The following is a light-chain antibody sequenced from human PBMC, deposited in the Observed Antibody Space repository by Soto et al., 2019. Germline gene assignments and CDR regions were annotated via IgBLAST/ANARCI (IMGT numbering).Light chain of an antibody. J-gene: IGLJ1*01. CDR3: GSYTSSSTLYV. CDR1: SRDVGGSNY. V-gene: IGLV2-14*01. Sequence: QSALTQPASVSGSPGQSITISCTGTSRDVGGSNYVSWYQQHPGKAPKLMIYDVSNRPSGVSNRFSGSKSGNTASLTISGLQAEDEADYYCGSYTSSSTLYVFGTGTKRTVL. CDR2: DVS.